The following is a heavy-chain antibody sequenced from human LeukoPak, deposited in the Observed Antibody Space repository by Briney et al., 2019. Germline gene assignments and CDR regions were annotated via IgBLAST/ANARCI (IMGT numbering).Heavy chain of an antibody. CDR1: GFTFSNYW. D-gene: IGHD2-15*01. V-gene: IGHV3-7*01. CDR3: ARLGQAALDY. CDR2: IKQDGSEK. Sequence: GGSLRLSCAASGFTFSNYWMSWVRQAPGKGLEWVANIKQDGSEKYYVDSVKGRFTISRDNAKNSLYLQMNSLRAEDTAVYYCARLGQAALDYWGQGTLVTVSS. J-gene: IGHJ4*02.